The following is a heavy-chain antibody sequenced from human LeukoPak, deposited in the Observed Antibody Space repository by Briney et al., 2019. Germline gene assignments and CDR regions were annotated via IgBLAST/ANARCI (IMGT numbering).Heavy chain of an antibody. CDR3: ARGFRYFQH. Sequence: SETLSLTCAVYGGSFSGYYWSWIRQPPGKGLEWIGEINHSGSTNYNPSLKSRVTISVDTSKNQSSLKLSPVTAADTAVYYCARGFRYFQHWGQGTLFTVSS. V-gene: IGHV4-34*01. J-gene: IGHJ1*01. CDR2: INHSGST. CDR1: GGSFSGYY.